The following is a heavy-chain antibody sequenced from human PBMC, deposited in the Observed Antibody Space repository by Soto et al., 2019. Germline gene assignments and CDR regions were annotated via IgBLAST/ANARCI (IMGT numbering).Heavy chain of an antibody. Sequence: GESLKISCKGSGYSFTSYWIGWVRQMPGKGLEWMGIIYPGDSDTRYSPSFQGQVTISADESISTAYLQWSSLKASDTAMYYCARPGRIDYGDYEGYFDYWGQGTLVTVSS. CDR1: GYSFTSYW. CDR2: IYPGDSDT. CDR3: ARPGRIDYGDYEGYFDY. V-gene: IGHV5-51*01. D-gene: IGHD4-17*01. J-gene: IGHJ4*02.